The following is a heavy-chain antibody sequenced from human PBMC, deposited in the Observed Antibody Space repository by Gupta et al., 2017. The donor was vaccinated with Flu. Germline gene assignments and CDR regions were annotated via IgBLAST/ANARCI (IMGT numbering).Heavy chain of an antibody. D-gene: IGHD1-26*01. CDR2: ISSDGSST. CDR1: GFTFSSYW. V-gene: IGHV3-74*01. CDR3: IRGYSGSYRLDY. J-gene: IGHJ4*02. Sequence: EVQLVESGGGLVQPGGSLRLSCAASGFTFSSYWIHWVRQAPGKGLVWVSRISSDGSSTSYADSVKGRFTISRDNAKNTLYLQMNSLRAEDTAVYYCIRGYSGSYRLDYWGQGTRVTVSS.